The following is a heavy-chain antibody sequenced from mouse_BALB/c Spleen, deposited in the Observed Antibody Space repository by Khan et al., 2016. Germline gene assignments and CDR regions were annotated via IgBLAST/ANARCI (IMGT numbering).Heavy chain of an antibody. J-gene: IGHJ4*01. V-gene: IGHV1S81*02. CDR3: ERTGGPYDMDY. CDR1: GYTFTSYW. Sequence: QVQLKQSGAELVKPGTSVRLSCKASGYTFTSYWMHWMKQRPGQGLEWIGEINPTYGRTDYNEKFKTTATLTVDNSSSTVYMQLSSLTSEDSAVYYCERTGGPYDMDYWGQGTSVTVSS. CDR2: INPTYGRT.